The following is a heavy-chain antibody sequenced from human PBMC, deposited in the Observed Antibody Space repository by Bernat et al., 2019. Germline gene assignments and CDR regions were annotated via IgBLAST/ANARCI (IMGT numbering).Heavy chain of an antibody. CDR3: IMVAGTDGYFDY. D-gene: IGHD6-19*01. Sequence: QVQLQQWGAGLLKPSETLSLTCTVSGGSISSSSYYWGWIRQPPGKGLEWIGSIYYSGSTYYNPSLKSRVTISVDTSKNQFSLKLSSVTAADTAVYYCIMVAGTDGYFDYWGQGTLVTVSS. J-gene: IGHJ4*02. V-gene: IGHV4-39*01. CDR1: GGSISSSSYY. CDR2: IYYSGST.